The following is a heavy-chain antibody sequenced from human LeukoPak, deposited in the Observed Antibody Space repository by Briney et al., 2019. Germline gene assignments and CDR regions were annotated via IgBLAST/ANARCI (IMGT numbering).Heavy chain of an antibody. Sequence: GGSLRLSCVASGFTFSSHGMHWVRQAPGKGLEWVSGIRVSGSTYYPDSVTGRFTISRDNSENTLYLQMSGLRAEDTAIYYCAKGTGDTAYYFDFWGQGVLVTVSS. CDR2: IRVSGST. CDR3: AKGTGDTAYYFDF. CDR1: GFTFSSHG. D-gene: IGHD7-27*01. V-gene: IGHV3-23*01. J-gene: IGHJ4*02.